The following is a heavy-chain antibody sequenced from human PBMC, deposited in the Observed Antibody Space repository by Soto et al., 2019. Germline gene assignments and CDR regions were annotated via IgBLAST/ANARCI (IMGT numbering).Heavy chain of an antibody. Sequence: GGSLRLSCAASGFTFSSYALHWVRQAPGKGLEWVAVISFNGNNKFYADSVKGRFTISRDNSKNMVYLQMNSLKTEDTGIYYCTTDSYSTMIVVRFDYWGHGTLVTVSS. CDR2: ISFNGNNK. V-gene: IGHV3-30-3*01. D-gene: IGHD3-22*01. CDR1: GFTFSSYA. CDR3: TTDSYSTMIVVRFDY. J-gene: IGHJ4*01.